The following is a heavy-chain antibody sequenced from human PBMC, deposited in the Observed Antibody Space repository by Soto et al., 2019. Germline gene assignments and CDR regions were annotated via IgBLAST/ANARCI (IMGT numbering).Heavy chain of an antibody. Sequence: QLQLQESGPGLVKPSETLSLTCTVSGGSLNSSDYYWGWIRQPPGKGLEWIGTVYYSWNTSSNPSLRSRVTISANTSKNQFSLKRSSVTATDSAVYYCARQGPQPFSGDPVDYGGEGTLVTVSS. CDR2: VYYSWNT. V-gene: IGHV4-39*01. CDR1: GGSLNSSDYY. J-gene: IGHJ4*02. CDR3: ARQGPQPFSGDPVDY. D-gene: IGHD4-17*01.